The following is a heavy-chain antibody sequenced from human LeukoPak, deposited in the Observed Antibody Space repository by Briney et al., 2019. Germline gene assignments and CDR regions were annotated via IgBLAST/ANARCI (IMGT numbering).Heavy chain of an antibody. Sequence: GGSLRLSCSASGFTFSGYAMHCVRQAPGKGLEYVSAISSNGGSTYYADSVKGRFTISRDNSKNTLYLQMSSLRADDTAVYYCVKGFYDILTAYWGGGDYWGQGTLVTVSS. CDR1: GFTFSGYA. D-gene: IGHD3-9*01. CDR3: VKGFYDILTAYWGGGDY. CDR2: ISSNGGST. J-gene: IGHJ4*02. V-gene: IGHV3-64D*06.